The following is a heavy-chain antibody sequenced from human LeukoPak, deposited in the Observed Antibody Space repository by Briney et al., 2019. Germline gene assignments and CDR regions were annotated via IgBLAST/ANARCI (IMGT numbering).Heavy chain of an antibody. J-gene: IGHJ5*02. CDR1: GGTFSSYA. D-gene: IGHD2-2*01. V-gene: IGHV1-69*01. CDR3: ARQAEYCSSTSCSLNWFDP. CDR2: IIPIFGTA. Sequence: SVRVSCKASGGTFSSYAISWVRQAPGQGLEWMGGIIPIFGTANYAQKFQGRVTITADESTSTAYMELSSLRSEDTAVYYCARQAEYCSSTSCSLNWFDPWGQGTLVTVSS.